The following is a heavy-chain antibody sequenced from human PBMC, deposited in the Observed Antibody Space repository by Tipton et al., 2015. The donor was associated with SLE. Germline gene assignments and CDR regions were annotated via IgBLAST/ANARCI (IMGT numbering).Heavy chain of an antibody. J-gene: IGHJ3*02. CDR2: VHYSGTT. CDR3: ARDSPIGDHAFDI. V-gene: IGHV4-59*12. Sequence: TLSLTCTVSGDSISSYYWTWIRQPPGKGLEWIGNVHYSGTTNYNPSLKSRVTISVDMSKNQFSLKLGSVTAADTAMYYCARDSPIGDHAFDIWGQGTRVTVSS. D-gene: IGHD3-16*01. CDR1: GDSISSYY.